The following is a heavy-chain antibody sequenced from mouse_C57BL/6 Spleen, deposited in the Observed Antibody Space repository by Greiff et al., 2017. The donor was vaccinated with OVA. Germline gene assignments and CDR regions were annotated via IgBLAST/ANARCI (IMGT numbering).Heavy chain of an antibody. CDR2: ISDGGSYT. CDR1: GFTFSSYA. CDR3: ARDRLLAY. V-gene: IGHV5-4*01. J-gene: IGHJ3*01. Sequence: EVKLQESGGGLVKPGGSLKLSCAASGFTFSSYAMSWVRQTPEKRLEWVATISDGGSYTYYPDNVKGRFTISRDNAKNNRYLQMSHLKSEDTAMYYCARDRLLAYWGQGTLVTVSA.